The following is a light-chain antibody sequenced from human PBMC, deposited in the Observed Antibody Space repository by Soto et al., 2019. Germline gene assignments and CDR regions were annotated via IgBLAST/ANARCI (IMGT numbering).Light chain of an antibody. J-gene: IGLJ1*01. Sequence: QSVLTQPPSVSAAPGQKVTISCSGSSSNIGNNYVSWYRQLPGTAPKLLIYDNDKRPSGIPDRISGSKSGTSATLGITGLQTGDEADYYCGTWDNSLRAGVFGTGTKLTVL. CDR3: GTWDNSLRAGV. CDR1: SSNIGNNY. CDR2: DND. V-gene: IGLV1-51*01.